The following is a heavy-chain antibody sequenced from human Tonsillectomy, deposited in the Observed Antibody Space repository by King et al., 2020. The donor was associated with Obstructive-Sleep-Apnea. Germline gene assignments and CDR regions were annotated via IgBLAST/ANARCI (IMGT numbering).Heavy chain of an antibody. Sequence: VQLQESGPGLVKPSETLSLTCTVSDGSISSYYWSWIRQPPGKGLYWIGDIYYIETTNYNPSLKSRVTISMDTSKNQFSLRLSSVTAADTAVYYCARLGSGYLFDYWGQGALVTVSS. J-gene: IGHJ4*02. D-gene: IGHD5-12*01. CDR3: ARLGSGYLFDY. CDR2: IYYIETT. V-gene: IGHV4-59*08. CDR1: DGSISSYY.